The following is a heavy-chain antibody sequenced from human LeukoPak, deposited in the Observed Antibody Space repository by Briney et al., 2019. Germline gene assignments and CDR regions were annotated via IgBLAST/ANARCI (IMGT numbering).Heavy chain of an antibody. CDR2: MSVYNGKT. Sequence: GASVKVSCKASGYTFTSYGITWVRQAPGQGLEWMGWMSVYNGKTTYAQRLQGRVTMTTDTSTNTAYMELRSLRFDDSAVYYCAIVRIGGWDPYYYYSMDVWGKGTTVTVSS. J-gene: IGHJ6*03. CDR3: AIVRIGGWDPYYYYSMDV. D-gene: IGHD2/OR15-2a*01. V-gene: IGHV1-18*01. CDR1: GYTFTSYG.